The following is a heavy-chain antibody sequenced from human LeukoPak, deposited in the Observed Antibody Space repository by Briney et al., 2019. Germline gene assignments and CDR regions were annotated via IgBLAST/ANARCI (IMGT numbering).Heavy chain of an antibody. CDR2: IYYSGST. CDR3: ARDSGYSYGTGYYHYGMDV. V-gene: IGHV4-59*01. Sequence: KPSETLSLTCTVSGGSISSYYWSWIRQPPGKGLEWIGYIYYSGSTNYNPSLKSRVTISVDTSKNQFSLKLSSVTAADTAVYYCARDSGYSYGTGYYHYGMDVWGQGTTVSVSS. CDR1: GGSISSYY. D-gene: IGHD5-18*01. J-gene: IGHJ6*02.